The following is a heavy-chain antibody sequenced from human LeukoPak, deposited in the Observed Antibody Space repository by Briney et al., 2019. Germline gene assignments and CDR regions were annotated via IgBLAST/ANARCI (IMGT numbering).Heavy chain of an antibody. CDR2: IKQDGSEK. Sequence: TGGSLRLSCAASGFTFSNYWMIWVRQAPGKGLEWGGNIKQDGSEKRYADSVRGRFSISRDNAQTPLYLQMNSLRAEDTAVYYCARASDPWLQLTWGQGTLVTVSS. V-gene: IGHV3-7*05. J-gene: IGHJ5*02. D-gene: IGHD5-24*01. CDR3: ARASDPWLQLT. CDR1: GFTFSNYW.